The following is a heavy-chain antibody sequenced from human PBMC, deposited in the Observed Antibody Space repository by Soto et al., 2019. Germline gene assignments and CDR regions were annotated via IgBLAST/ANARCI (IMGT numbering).Heavy chain of an antibody. D-gene: IGHD6-13*01. CDR2: VYYTGST. V-gene: IGHV4-59*08. CDR1: GGSIATYH. Sequence: SETLSLTCTVSGGSIATYHWSWIRQSPGKRLEWIGYVYYTGSTTYNPSLKSRVTISLDTSRNQFFLKLSSVTAADTAVYYCARQPRIAAAGVAGSFDIWGQGTVVTVSS. CDR3: ARQPRIAAAGVAGSFDI. J-gene: IGHJ3*02.